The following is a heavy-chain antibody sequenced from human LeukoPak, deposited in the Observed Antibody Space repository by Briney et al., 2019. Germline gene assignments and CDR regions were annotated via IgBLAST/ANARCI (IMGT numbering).Heavy chain of an antibody. J-gene: IGHJ6*02. D-gene: IGHD1-14*01. CDR1: GYTFTSYD. CDR3: ARGSNLLTYYYYYGMDV. CDR2: MNPNSGNT. V-gene: IGHV1-8*01. Sequence: GASVKVSCKASGYTFTSYDINWVRQATGHGLEWMGWMNPNSGNTGYAQKFQGRVTMTRNTSISTAYMELSSLRSEDTAVYYCARGSNLLTYYYYYGMDVWGQGTTVTVSS.